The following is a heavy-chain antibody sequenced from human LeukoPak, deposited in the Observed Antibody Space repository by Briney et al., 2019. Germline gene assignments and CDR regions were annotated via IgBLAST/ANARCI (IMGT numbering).Heavy chain of an antibody. J-gene: IGHJ4*02. CDR2: IYYSGST. D-gene: IGHD2-15*01. CDR1: GGSISSGGYY. Sequence: PSQTLSLTCTVSGGSISSGGYYWSWIRQHPGKGLEWLGYIYYSGSTYYNPSLKSRVTISVDTSKNQFSLKLSSVTAADTAVYYCARAYCSGGSCYSGSFDYWGQGTLVTVSS. V-gene: IGHV4-31*03. CDR3: ARAYCSGGSCYSGSFDY.